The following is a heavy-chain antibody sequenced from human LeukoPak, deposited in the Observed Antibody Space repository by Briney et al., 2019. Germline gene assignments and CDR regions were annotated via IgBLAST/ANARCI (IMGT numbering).Heavy chain of an antibody. D-gene: IGHD2-8*01. CDR1: GFTFSSYG. V-gene: IGHV3-30*03. CDR3: ARYAEYAVSTPCY. Sequence: PGGSLRLSCAASGFTFSSYGMHWVRQAPGKGLEWVAVLSYDGNYKYYADSVKGRFAISRDNSENTLYLQMNSLRAEDTAVYYCARYAEYAVSTPCYWGQETLVTVSA. J-gene: IGHJ4*02. CDR2: LSYDGNYK.